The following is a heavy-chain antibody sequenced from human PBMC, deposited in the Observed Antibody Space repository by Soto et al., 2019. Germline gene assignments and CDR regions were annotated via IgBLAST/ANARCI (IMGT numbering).Heavy chain of an antibody. D-gene: IGHD2-2*02. CDR2: IIPIFGTA. CDR3: ATRRGYCSSTSFYNKKYYFDY. V-gene: IGHV1-69*06. Sequence: SVKVSCKASGGTFSSYAISWVRQAPGQGLEWMGGIIPIFGTANYAQKFQGRVTITADKSTSTAYMELSSLRSEDTAVYYCATRRGYCSSTSFYNKKYYFDYWGQGTLVTVSS. CDR1: GGTFSSYA. J-gene: IGHJ4*02.